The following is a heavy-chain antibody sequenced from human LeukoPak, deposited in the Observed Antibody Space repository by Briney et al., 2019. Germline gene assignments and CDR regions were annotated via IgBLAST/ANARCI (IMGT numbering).Heavy chain of an antibody. CDR1: GGSIRSYY. CDR2: IYYSGST. J-gene: IGHJ2*01. V-gene: IGHV4-59*01. D-gene: IGHD6-13*01. CDR3: ARVYYSNSYDYWYFDL. Sequence: SVTLSLTCTVSGGSIRSYYWSWIRQPPGKGLEWIAYIYYSGSTNYNPSLKSRVTISVDTSKNQFSLKLSSVTAADTAVYYCARVYYSNSYDYWYFDLWGRGTLVTVSS.